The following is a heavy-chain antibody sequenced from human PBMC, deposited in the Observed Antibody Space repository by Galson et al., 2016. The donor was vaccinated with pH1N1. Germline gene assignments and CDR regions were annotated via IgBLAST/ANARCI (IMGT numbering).Heavy chain of an antibody. J-gene: IGHJ2*01. CDR2: IRQDGNEK. CDR1: GFTFSSYW. V-gene: IGHV3-7*01. CDR3: ARRYFDL. Sequence: SLRLSCAASGFTFSSYWMQWVSQAPGKGLEWVANIRQDGNEKYHVRSVRGRFTISRDNAKNSLYLQMNSLKAEDTAVYYCARRYFDLWGRGTLVTVSS.